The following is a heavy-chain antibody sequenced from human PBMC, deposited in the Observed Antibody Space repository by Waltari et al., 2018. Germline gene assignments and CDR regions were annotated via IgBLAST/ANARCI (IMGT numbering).Heavy chain of an antibody. CDR3: AKSRGFEY. D-gene: IGHD2-2*01. J-gene: IGHJ4*02. CDR2: INYDGMQK. Sequence: FRGGWMSWVRQTPGKGLEWVANINYDGMQKYYVDSVKGRFTISRDNARNSVYLQMNSLRVEDTAVYYCAKSRGFEYWGQGTLITVSS. V-gene: IGHV3-7*01. CDR1: FRGGW.